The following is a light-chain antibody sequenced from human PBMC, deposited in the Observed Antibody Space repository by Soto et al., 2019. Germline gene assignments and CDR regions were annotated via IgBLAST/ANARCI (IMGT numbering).Light chain of an antibody. V-gene: IGKV3-15*01. CDR2: GPS. CDR1: HSVSSS. Sequence: IVRTQSAATLCVSPGEKATRSWRASHSVSSSLAWYQQKPGQAPRLLLYGPSTRATGIPARFSGSGSGTEFALTISSLQSEDFAVYYCQQYNNWPPIPFGQGTRLEIK. J-gene: IGKJ5*01. CDR3: QQYNNWPPIP.